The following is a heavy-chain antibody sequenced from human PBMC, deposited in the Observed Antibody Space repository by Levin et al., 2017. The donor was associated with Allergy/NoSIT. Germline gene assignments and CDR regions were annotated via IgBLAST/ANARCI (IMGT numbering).Heavy chain of an antibody. Sequence: GESLKISCITSKFPFSNYNMHWVRQAPGKGLEWVAGILSNGRNEYYADSVKGRFTISRDNSKSTMYLQMNGLRDGDTAVYFCARDRWGRSGYGGGFDYWDQGTLVTVSS. J-gene: IGHJ4*02. CDR2: ILSNGRNE. V-gene: IGHV3-33*01. CDR1: KFPFSNYN. D-gene: IGHD5-12*01. CDR3: ARDRWGRSGYGGGFDY.